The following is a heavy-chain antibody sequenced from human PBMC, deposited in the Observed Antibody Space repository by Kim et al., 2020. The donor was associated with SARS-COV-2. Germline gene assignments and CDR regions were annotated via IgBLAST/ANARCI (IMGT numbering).Heavy chain of an antibody. D-gene: IGHD6-19*01. CDR3: ARQSSGGYAY. CDR2: TYYRSRWYS. J-gene: IGHJ4*02. Sequence: SQTLSLTCAISGDSVSSNAATWGWIRQSPSRGLEWLGRTYYRSRWYSDYVVSVKSRITITPDTSKNQFSLQLNSVTPEDTAVYFCARQSSGGYAYWGQGTLVTVSS. CDR1: GDSVSSNAAT. V-gene: IGHV6-1*01.